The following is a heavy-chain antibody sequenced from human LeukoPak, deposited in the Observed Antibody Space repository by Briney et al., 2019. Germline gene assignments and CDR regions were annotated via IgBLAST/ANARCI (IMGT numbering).Heavy chain of an antibody. D-gene: IGHD2-15*01. CDR3: ARGGHGGNAGGFFEY. Sequence: ASVKVSCKASGYTFTGYDINWVRQASGQGLEWMGWMNPSSGNTGYAQKFQGRVTMTRNTSISTAYMELSSLRSEDTAVYYCARGGHGGNAGGFFEYWGQGTLVTVSS. CDR1: GYTFTGYD. J-gene: IGHJ4*02. V-gene: IGHV1-8*01. CDR2: MNPSSGNT.